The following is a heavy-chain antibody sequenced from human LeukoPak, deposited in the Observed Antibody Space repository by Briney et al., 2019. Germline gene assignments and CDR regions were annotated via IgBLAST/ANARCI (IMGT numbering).Heavy chain of an antibody. D-gene: IGHD4-17*01. CDR1: WFSLQTTGVG. CDR2: IYWDDNK. Sequence: SCPKLGETKQTPTLTRTFSWFSLQTTGVGVGWVPPPPGKAPGWVALIYWDDNKLYSPSLRSRVTISKDTSKNQVVLTMTNMAPVDTATYYCAHYGDYRFLYYFDHWGQGALVTVSS. CDR3: AHYGDYRFLYYFDH. V-gene: IGHV2-5*02. J-gene: IGHJ4*02.